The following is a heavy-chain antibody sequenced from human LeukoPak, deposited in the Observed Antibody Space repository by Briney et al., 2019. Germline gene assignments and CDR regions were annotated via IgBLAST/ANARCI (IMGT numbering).Heavy chain of an antibody. CDR1: GFTFTNYG. V-gene: IGHV3-48*02. J-gene: IGHJ4*02. CDR3: ARRHDYGDF. CDR2: ISSSSSTI. Sequence: PGGSLRLSCAASGFTFTNYGMHWVRQAPGKGLEWVSYISSSSSTISYADSVKGRFTISRDNAKNSLYLQMNSLRDEDTAVYYCARRHDYGDFWGQGTLVTVSS.